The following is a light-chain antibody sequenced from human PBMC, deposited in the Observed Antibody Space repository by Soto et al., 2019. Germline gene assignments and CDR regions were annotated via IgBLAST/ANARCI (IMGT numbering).Light chain of an antibody. CDR3: QQYNNWPPMYT. CDR2: GAS. Sequence: ELVMTQSPATLSVSPGERATLSCRASQSVSTKLAWYQHKPGQAPRLLIYGASTRATGIPARFSGSGSGTEFTLTISSLQSEDFAVYYCQQYNNWPPMYTFGQGTKLEIK. J-gene: IGKJ2*01. CDR1: QSVSTK. V-gene: IGKV3-15*01.